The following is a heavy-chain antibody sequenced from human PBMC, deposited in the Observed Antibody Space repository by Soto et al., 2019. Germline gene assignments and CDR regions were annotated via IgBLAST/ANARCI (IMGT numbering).Heavy chain of an antibody. CDR1: GGSISRYC. Sequence: ASETLSLTXTVSGGSISRYCWSWIRQPPGKGLEWIGYIYYSGSTNYNPSLKSRVTISVDTSKNQFSLKLSSVTAADTAVYYCARGEITMVRGVIIEGMDVWGQGTTVTVSS. CDR3: ARGEITMVRGVIIEGMDV. CDR2: IYYSGST. J-gene: IGHJ6*02. D-gene: IGHD3-10*01. V-gene: IGHV4-59*01.